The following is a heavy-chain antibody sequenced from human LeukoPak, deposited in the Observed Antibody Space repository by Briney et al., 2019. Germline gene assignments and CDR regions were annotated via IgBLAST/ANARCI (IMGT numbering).Heavy chain of an antibody. CDR3: ARVPFTQGYYGSVTFYGFDY. V-gene: IGHV3-7*01. CDR1: GFTFSSYW. CDR2: IKHDGSET. D-gene: IGHD2/OR15-2a*01. Sequence: GGSLRLSCAASGFTFSSYWMGWVRQAPGKGLEWVADIKHDGSETYYVDSVKGRFTISRDNAKNSLYLQMNSLRAEDTAVFYCARVPFTQGYYGSVTFYGFDYWGQGTLVTVSP. J-gene: IGHJ4*02.